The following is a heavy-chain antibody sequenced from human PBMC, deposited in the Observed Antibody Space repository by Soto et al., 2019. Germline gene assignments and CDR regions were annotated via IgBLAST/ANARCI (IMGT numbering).Heavy chain of an antibody. CDR2: MNPDSGNT. V-gene: IGHV1-8*01. J-gene: IGHJ4*02. CDR3: ARASYSSGWYGDY. CDR1: GYTFTSHD. Sequence: QVQLVQSGAEVRKPGASVKVSCQASGYTFTSHDIHWVRQGTGQRLEWLGWMNPDSGNTGSAPKFQGRVFLTRDTSRDTAYMDLRMLTSEDTAVYYCARASYSSGWYGDYWGQGTLVTVSS. D-gene: IGHD6-19*01.